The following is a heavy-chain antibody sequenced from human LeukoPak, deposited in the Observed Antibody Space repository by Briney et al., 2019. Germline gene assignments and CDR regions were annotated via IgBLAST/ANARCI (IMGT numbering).Heavy chain of an antibody. CDR1: GFTLDDYA. CDR3: VVGGSPGY. J-gene: IGHJ4*02. V-gene: IGHV3-74*01. Sequence: PGRSLRLSCAASGFTLDDYAMHWVRQAPRKGLVWVSRISTDGYTTDYADFVQGRFTASRDNTKNTWSLEMNSLRAEDTAVYYCVVGGSPGYWGQGTLVTVSS. CDR2: ISTDGYTT. D-gene: IGHD2-15*01.